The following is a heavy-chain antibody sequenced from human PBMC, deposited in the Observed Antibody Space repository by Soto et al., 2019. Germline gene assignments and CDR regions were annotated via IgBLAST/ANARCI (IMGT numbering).Heavy chain of an antibody. J-gene: IGHJ4*02. CDR2: IYYDGFS. CDR3: TRSKVGHSSPIDF. CDR1: GDSIGLGGYY. Sequence: SETLSLTCSVSGDSIGLGGYYWGWTRQLPGKGLEWIGYIYYDGFSSYNPSLQSRVSISSDTSKNQFSLKVRSVTATDTAFYHCTRSKVGHSSPIDFWGQGVLVTVSS. D-gene: IGHD6-13*01. V-gene: IGHV4-31*03.